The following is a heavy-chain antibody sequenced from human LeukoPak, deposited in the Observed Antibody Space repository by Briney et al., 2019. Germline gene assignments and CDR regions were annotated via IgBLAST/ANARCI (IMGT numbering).Heavy chain of an antibody. CDR3: ARPINSSGWPPPDY. J-gene: IGHJ4*02. CDR2: INPNSGGT. Sequence: GASVKVSCKASGYTFTGYYMHWVRQAPGQGLEWMGWINPNSGGTNYAQKFQGRVTMTRDTSISTAYMELSRLRSDDTAVYYCARPINSSGWPPPDYWGQGTLVTVSS. D-gene: IGHD6-19*01. V-gene: IGHV1-2*02. CDR1: GYTFTGYY.